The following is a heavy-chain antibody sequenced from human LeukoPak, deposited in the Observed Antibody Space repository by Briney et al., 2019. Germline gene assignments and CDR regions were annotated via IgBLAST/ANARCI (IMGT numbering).Heavy chain of an antibody. J-gene: IGHJ5*02. CDR3: VKGGSSSHNWFDP. V-gene: IGHV3-30*02. CDR1: GFTFRDFG. Sequence: PGGSLRLSCAASGFTFRDFGMHWVRQAPGKGLEWVAFIRNDGSKDYYPDSVKGRFTISRDNSRTTPYLQMHSLRIEDTAVYYCVKGGSSSHNWFDPWVQGILVTVSS. D-gene: IGHD6-13*01. CDR2: IRNDGSKD.